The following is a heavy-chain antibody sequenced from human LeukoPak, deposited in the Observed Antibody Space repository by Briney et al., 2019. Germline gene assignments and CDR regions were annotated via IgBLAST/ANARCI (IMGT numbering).Heavy chain of an antibody. D-gene: IGHD1-26*01. V-gene: IGHV4-34*01. CDR3: ARVPVNIWENWFDP. J-gene: IGHJ5*02. CDR1: GGSFSGYY. Sequence: SETLSLTCAVYGGSFSGYYWSWIRQPPGKGLEWIGSIYYSGSSYYNPSLKSRVTISVDTSKNKFSLKLSSVTAADTAVYYCARVPVNIWENWFDPWGQGALVTVSS. CDR2: IYYSGSS.